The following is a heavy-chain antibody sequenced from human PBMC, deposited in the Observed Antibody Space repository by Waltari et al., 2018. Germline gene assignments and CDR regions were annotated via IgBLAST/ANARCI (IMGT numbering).Heavy chain of an antibody. Sequence: QVQLVQSGAEVKKPGASVKVSCKASGYTFTGYYMHWVRQAPGQGLEWMGWINPNSGGTNDAQKFQGRVTMTRDTSISTAYMELSRLRSDDTAVYYCARGRFIQLWPANWFDPWGQGTLVTVSS. V-gene: IGHV1-2*02. CDR1: GYTFTGYY. CDR2: INPNSGGT. J-gene: IGHJ5*02. CDR3: ARGRFIQLWPANWFDP. D-gene: IGHD5-18*01.